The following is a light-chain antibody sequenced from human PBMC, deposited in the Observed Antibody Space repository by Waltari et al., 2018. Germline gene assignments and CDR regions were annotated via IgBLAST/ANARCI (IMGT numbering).Light chain of an antibody. CDR2: GAS. Sequence: EIVLTQSPGTLSLSLGERATVSCRASQSVSRALAWDQQKPCQAPRLLIYGASTRATGIPDRFSGSGSGTDFSLTISRLEPDDFAVYYCQHYLRLPVTFGQGTTVEI. CDR1: QSVSRA. J-gene: IGKJ1*01. CDR3: QHYLRLPVT. V-gene: IGKV3-20*01.